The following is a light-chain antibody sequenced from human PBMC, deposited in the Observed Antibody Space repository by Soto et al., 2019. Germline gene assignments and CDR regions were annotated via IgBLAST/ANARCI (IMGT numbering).Light chain of an antibody. V-gene: IGLV1-40*01. Sequence: QSVLTQPPSVSGAPGQRGTISCTGSSSNIAAGYDVHWYQQLPGTAPKVLIYGNSNRPSGVPDRFSGSKSGTSASLAITGFQAEDEADYYCQSYDSSLSGSVFRGGTQLTVL. CDR3: QSYDSSLSGSV. CDR2: GNS. CDR1: SSNIAAGYD. J-gene: IGLJ3*02.